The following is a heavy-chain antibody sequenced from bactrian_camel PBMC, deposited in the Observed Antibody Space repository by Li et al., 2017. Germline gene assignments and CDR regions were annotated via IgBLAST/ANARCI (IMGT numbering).Heavy chain of an antibody. V-gene: IGHV3S53*01. Sequence: HVQLVESGGGSVQVGGSLNLSCVATSGYSYSTYCMGWFRQGPGNVCVLVAVMSGDGSTEYTESVKGRFHISQDDAKKTVYLQMNSLQPDDAGVYYCAAEPKGSRRWVGYAWKCQGQGTQVTVS. D-gene: IGHD3*01. CDR2: MSGDGST. J-gene: IGHJ4*01. CDR1: GYSYSTYC.